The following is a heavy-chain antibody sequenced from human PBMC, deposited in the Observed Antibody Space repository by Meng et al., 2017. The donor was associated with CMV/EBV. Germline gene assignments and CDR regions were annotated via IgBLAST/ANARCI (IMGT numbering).Heavy chain of an antibody. CDR1: GFTFSSYA. CDR3: ARARVYSSSWYGGFDY. V-gene: IGHV3-30-3*01. Sequence: GGSLRLSCAASGFTFSSYAMHWVRQAPGKGLEWVAVISYDGSNKYYADSVKGRFTISRDNYKNTLYLQMNSLRAEDTAVYYCARARVYSSSWYGGFDYWGQGTLVTVSS. CDR2: ISYDGSNK. J-gene: IGHJ4*02. D-gene: IGHD6-13*01.